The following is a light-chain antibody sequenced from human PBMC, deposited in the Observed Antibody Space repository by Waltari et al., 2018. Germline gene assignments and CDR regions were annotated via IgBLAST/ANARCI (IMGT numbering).Light chain of an antibody. J-gene: IGKJ1*01. CDR2: LGS. CDR3: MQALQTPWT. Sequence: DIVMTQSPLSLPVTPGEPASISCRSSQSLLHSNGYNYLHWYLQKPGQSPQLLIYLGSNRVSGVPDRFSGSGSGTDFTLEISRVEAEDVGVYYCMQALQTPWTFGQGTKVEIK. CDR1: QSLLHSNGYNY. V-gene: IGKV2-28*01.